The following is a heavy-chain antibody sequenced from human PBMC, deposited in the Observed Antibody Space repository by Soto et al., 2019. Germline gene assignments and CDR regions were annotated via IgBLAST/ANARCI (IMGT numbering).Heavy chain of an antibody. CDR1: GYSISSGYY. Sequence: PSETLSLTCAVSGYSISSGYYWGWIRQPPGKGLEWIGSIYHSGSTYYNPSLKSRVTISVDTSKNQFSLKLSSVTAADTAVYYCARDLTYYYDSSGAFDIWGQGTMVT. J-gene: IGHJ3*02. D-gene: IGHD3-22*01. CDR2: IYHSGST. CDR3: ARDLTYYYDSSGAFDI. V-gene: IGHV4-38-2*02.